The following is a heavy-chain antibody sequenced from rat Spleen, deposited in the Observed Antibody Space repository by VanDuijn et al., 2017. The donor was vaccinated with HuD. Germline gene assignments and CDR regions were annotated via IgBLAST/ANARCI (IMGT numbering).Heavy chain of an antibody. CDR1: GFTFSDYY. CDR3: TTDLAGQPDY. J-gene: IGHJ2*01. V-gene: IGHV5-20*01. D-gene: IGHD5-1*01. Sequence: EVQLVESGGGLVQPGRSLKLSCAASGFTFSDYYMAWVRQAPGKGLEWVATIHPDGSSTNYRDSVKGRFTISRDNAKSTLYLEMDGLRSEDMATYYCTTDLAGQPDYWGQGVMVTVSS. CDR2: IHPDGSST.